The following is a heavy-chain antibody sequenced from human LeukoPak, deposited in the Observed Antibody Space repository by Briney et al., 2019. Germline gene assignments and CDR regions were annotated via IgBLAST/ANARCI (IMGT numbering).Heavy chain of an antibody. CDR2: IIPIFGTA. D-gene: IGHD3-10*01. V-gene: IGHV1-69*13. CDR1: GGTFSSYA. J-gene: IGHJ5*02. CDR3: ARQAGDYYGSGGFDP. Sequence: GASVKVSCKASGGTFSSYAISWVRQAPGQGLEWMGGIIPIFGTANYAQKFQGRVMITADESTSTAYMELSSLRSEDTAVYYCARQAGDYYGSGGFDPWGQGTLVTVSS.